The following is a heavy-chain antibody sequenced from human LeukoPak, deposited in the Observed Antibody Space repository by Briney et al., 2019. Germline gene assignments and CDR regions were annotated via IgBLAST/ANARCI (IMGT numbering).Heavy chain of an antibody. V-gene: IGHV3-74*01. CDR2: IDSDGSTT. CDR3: ARVPPGDSYGNY. D-gene: IGHD5-18*01. Sequence: PGGSLRLSCAASGFTFSSYWMHWVRQAPGKGLVWVSRIDSDGSTTKYADSVKGRFTISRDNAKNTLYLQMNSPRAEDTAVYYCARVPPGDSYGNYWGQGTLVTVSS. J-gene: IGHJ4*02. CDR1: GFTFSSYW.